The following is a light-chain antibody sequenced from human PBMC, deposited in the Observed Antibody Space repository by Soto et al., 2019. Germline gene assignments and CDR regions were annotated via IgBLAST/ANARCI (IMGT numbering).Light chain of an antibody. Sequence: IVMTQSPDSLAVSLGERATINCKSSQSVLYSSNNQNYLAWYQQKPRQPPKLIIYWASTRQSGVPDRFRGSGSGTDFTLTISGLQSEDVAVYYCQQYYNTPLTFGGGTKVDIK. CDR3: QQYYNTPLT. CDR1: QSVLYSSNNQNY. CDR2: WAS. V-gene: IGKV4-1*01. J-gene: IGKJ4*01.